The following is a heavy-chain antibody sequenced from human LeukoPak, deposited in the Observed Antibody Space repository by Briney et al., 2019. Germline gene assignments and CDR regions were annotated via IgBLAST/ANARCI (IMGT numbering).Heavy chain of an antibody. Sequence: PGGSLRLSCAASGFTFSSYAMSWVRQAPGKGLEWVSAISGSGGSTYYADSVKGRFTISRDNSKNTLYLQMNSLRAEDTAVYYCAKSRVYATVTTVDCWGQGTLVTVSS. J-gene: IGHJ4*02. V-gene: IGHV3-23*01. CDR1: GFTFSSYA. D-gene: IGHD4-17*01. CDR2: ISGSGGST. CDR3: AKSRVYATVTTVDC.